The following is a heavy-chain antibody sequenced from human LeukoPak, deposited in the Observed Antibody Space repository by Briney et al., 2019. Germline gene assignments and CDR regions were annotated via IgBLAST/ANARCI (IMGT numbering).Heavy chain of an antibody. D-gene: IGHD5-18*01. CDR3: AKDQGIQLGIDY. Sequence: PGGSLRLSCAASGFTVSSNYMSWVRQAPGKGLEWVSLLFSGGTTYYADSVKGRFTISRDNSKNTLDLQMNSLRTEDTAVYYCAKDQGIQLGIDYWGQGSLVTVSS. J-gene: IGHJ4*02. CDR1: GFTVSSNY. V-gene: IGHV3-53*05. CDR2: LFSGGTT.